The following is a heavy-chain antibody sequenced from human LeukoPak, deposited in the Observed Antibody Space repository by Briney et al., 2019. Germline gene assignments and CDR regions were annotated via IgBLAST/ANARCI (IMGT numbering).Heavy chain of an antibody. CDR3: AKDRGRCSSTSCYAG. V-gene: IGHV3-23*01. J-gene: IGHJ4*02. CDR2: ISGSGCST. D-gene: IGHD2-2*01. CDR1: GFTFSSYA. Sequence: AGGSLRLSCAASGFTFSSYAMSWVRQAPGKGLEGVSAISGSGCSTYYADSVKGRFTISRDNSKNTLYLQMNSLRAEDTAVYYCAKDRGRCSSTSCYAGWGQGTLVTVSS.